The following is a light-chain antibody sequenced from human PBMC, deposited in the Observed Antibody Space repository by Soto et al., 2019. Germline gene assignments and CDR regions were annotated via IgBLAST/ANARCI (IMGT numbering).Light chain of an antibody. J-gene: IGLJ1*01. Sequence: QPVLTQPSAGSGSPRQSITISCTGTSSDVGGYNYVSWYQQHPGKAPKLMIYDVSNRPSGVSNRFSGSKSGITASLTISGLQTDDEADYYCSSYASSNTYVFGTGTKVTVL. CDR2: DVS. CDR1: SSDVGGYNY. V-gene: IGLV2-14*03. CDR3: SSYASSNTYV.